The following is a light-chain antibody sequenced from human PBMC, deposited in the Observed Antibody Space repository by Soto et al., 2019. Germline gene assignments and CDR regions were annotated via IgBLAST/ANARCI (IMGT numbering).Light chain of an antibody. J-gene: IGKJ5*01. CDR1: QTITNNF. Sequence: EIVLTQSPDTLSLSPGERATLSCRASQTITNNFLAWHQQKPGQAPRLLVYDASSRATGTPDRFSGSGSGTDFTLTINGLEPEDFAVYHCQQYGGSPITFGQGTRLEIK. CDR2: DAS. CDR3: QQYGGSPIT. V-gene: IGKV3-20*01.